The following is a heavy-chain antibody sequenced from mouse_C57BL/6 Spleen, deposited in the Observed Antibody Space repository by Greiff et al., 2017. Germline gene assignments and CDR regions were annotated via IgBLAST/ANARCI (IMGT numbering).Heavy chain of an antibody. CDR3: ARPITTVVGPFAY. V-gene: IGHV1-55*01. Sequence: VQLQQPGAELVKPGASVKMSCKASGYTFTSYWITWVKQRPGQGLEWIGDIYPGSGSTNYNEKFKSKATLTVDTSSSTAYMQLSSLTSEDSAVYYCARPITTVVGPFAYWGQGTLVTVSA. D-gene: IGHD1-1*01. CDR1: GYTFTSYW. J-gene: IGHJ3*01. CDR2: IYPGSGST.